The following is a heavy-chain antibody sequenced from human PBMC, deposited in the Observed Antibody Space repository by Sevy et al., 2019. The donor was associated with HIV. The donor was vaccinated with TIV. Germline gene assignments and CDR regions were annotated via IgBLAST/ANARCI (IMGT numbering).Heavy chain of an antibody. J-gene: IGHJ5*02. Sequence: GGFLRLSCAASGFTFSTYAMSWVRQAPGKGLQWVSGIGGGVHSTYYADSVKGRFTVSRDNSNNTLYLQMISLRAEDTAIYYCAKDARYHSDSSGYYKSWGQGTLVTVSS. CDR2: IGGGVHST. CDR3: AKDARYHSDSSGYYKS. D-gene: IGHD3-22*01. CDR1: GFTFSTYA. V-gene: IGHV3-23*01.